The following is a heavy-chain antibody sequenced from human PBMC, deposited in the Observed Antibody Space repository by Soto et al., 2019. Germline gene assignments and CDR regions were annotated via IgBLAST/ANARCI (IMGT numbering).Heavy chain of an antibody. CDR3: GRDLPPVDY. CDR1: GYTYTSYA. J-gene: IGHJ4*02. Sequence: APVKVSCKASGYTYTSYAMHWVRQAPGQRLEWMGWINAGNGNTKYSQKFQGRVTINRDTSASTAYMELSRLRSEDTAVYYFGRDLPPVDYWGQGTLVTVSP. CDR2: INAGNGNT. V-gene: IGHV1-3*01.